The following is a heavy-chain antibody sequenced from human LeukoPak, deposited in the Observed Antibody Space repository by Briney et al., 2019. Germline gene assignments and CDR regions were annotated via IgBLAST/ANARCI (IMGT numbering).Heavy chain of an antibody. J-gene: IGHJ5*02. CDR3: AREGYYYDSSGYCKEVHWFDP. Sequence: ASVKVSCKASGYTFTSYGISWVRQAPGQGLEWMGWISAYNGNTNYAQKLQGRVTMTTDTSTSTAYMELRSLRSDDTAVYYCAREGYYYDSSGYCKEVHWFDPWGQGTLVTVSS. D-gene: IGHD3-22*01. CDR2: ISAYNGNT. V-gene: IGHV1-18*01. CDR1: GYTFTSYG.